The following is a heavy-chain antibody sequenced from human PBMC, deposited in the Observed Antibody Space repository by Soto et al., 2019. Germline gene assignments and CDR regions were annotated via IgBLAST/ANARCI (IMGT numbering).Heavy chain of an antibody. CDR2: ISYDGSNK. Sequence: GGSLRLSCAASGFTFSSYGMHWVRQAPGKGLEWVAVISYDGSNKYYADSVKGRFTTSRDNSKNTLYLQMNSLRAEDTAVYYCAKDYGGYYYYYYGMDVWGQGTTVTVSS. CDR3: AKDYGGYYYYYYGMDV. J-gene: IGHJ6*02. CDR1: GFTFSSYG. D-gene: IGHD4-17*01. V-gene: IGHV3-30*18.